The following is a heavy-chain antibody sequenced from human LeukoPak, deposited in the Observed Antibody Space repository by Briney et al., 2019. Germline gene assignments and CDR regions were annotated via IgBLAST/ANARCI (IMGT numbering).Heavy chain of an antibody. Sequence: SETLSLTCTVSGGSINSITNYWGWIRQPPGKGLEWIGSIYYSGSTYYNPSLKSRVTISVDTSKNQFSLKLSSVTAADTAVYYCARVVVIAAYFDYWGQGTLVTVSS. J-gene: IGHJ4*02. CDR3: ARVVVIAAYFDY. V-gene: IGHV4-39*07. D-gene: IGHD6-13*01. CDR2: IYYSGST. CDR1: GGSINSITNY.